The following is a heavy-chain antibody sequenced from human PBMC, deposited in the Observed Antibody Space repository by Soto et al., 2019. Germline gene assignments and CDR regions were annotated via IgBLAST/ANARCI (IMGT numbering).Heavy chain of an antibody. D-gene: IGHD4-17*01. CDR1: GGTFSSYT. V-gene: IGHV1-69*04. CDR3: ARDDYGDYFDY. J-gene: IGHJ4*02. CDR2: IIPILGIA. Sequence: SGKVSCKASGGTFSSYTISWVRQAPGQGLEWMGRIIPILGIANYAQKFQGRVTITADKSTSTAYMELSSLRSEDTAVYYCARDDYGDYFDYWGQGTLVTVSS.